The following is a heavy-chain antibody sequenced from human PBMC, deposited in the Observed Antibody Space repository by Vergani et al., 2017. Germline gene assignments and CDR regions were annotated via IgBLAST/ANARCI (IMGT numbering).Heavy chain of an antibody. J-gene: IGHJ3*02. CDR1: GGSISSGGYY. V-gene: IGHV4-31*03. Sequence: QVQLQESGPGLVKPSQTLSLTCTVSGGSISSGGYYWSWIRQHPGKGLEWIGYIYYSGSTYYNPSLKSRVTISVDTSKNQFSLKLSSVTAADTAVYYCAREPCLGDYPDAFDIWGQGTMVTVSS. D-gene: IGHD4-17*01. CDR3: AREPCLGDYPDAFDI. CDR2: IYYSGST.